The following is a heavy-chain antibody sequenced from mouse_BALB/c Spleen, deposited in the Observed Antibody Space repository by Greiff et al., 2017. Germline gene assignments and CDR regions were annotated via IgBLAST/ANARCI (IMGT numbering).Heavy chain of an antibody. Sequence: EVQVVESGPSLVKPSQTLSLTCSVTGDSITSGYWNWIRKFPGNKLEYMGYISYSGSTYYNPSLKSRISITRDTSKNQYYLQLNSVTTEDTATYYCARYYSSGYAMDYWGQGTSVTVSS. CDR2: ISYSGST. CDR3: ARYYSSGYAMDY. CDR1: GDSITSGY. D-gene: IGHD3-1*01. J-gene: IGHJ4*01. V-gene: IGHV3-8*02.